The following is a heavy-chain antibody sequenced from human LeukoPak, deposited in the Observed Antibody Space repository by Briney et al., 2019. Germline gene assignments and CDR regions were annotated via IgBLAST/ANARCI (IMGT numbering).Heavy chain of an antibody. CDR2: ISGSGGST. Sequence: GGSLRLSCAASGFTFSSYAMSWVRQAPGKGLEWVSAISGSGGSTYYADSVKGRFTISRDNSKNTLYLQMNSLRAEDTAVYYCATAPYYDILTGYWYGMDVWGQGTTVTVSS. CDR1: GFTFSSYA. D-gene: IGHD3-9*01. V-gene: IGHV3-23*01. J-gene: IGHJ6*02. CDR3: ATAPYYDILTGYWYGMDV.